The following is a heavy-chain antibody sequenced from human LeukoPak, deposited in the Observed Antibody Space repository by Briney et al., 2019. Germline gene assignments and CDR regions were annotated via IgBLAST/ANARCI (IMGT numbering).Heavy chain of an antibody. J-gene: IGHJ4*02. D-gene: IGHD6-13*01. CDR1: GFTFSSYS. CDR3: ARGQLVGLKPSASTDY. V-gene: IGHV3-21*01. CDR2: ISSSSSYI. Sequence: GGSLRLSCAACGFTFSSYSMNWVREAPGKGLEWVSSISSSSSYIYYADSVKGRFTISRDNAKNSLYLQMNSLRAEDTAVYYCARGQLVGLKPSASTDYWGQGTLVTVSS.